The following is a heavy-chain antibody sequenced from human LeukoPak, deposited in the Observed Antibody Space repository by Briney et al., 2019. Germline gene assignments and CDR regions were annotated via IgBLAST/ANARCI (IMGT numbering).Heavy chain of an antibody. CDR3: AREPAASYYYYMDV. V-gene: IGHV1-18*01. D-gene: IGHD2-2*01. CDR2: ISAYNGST. CDR1: GYTFTSYG. Sequence: GASVKVSCKASGYTFTSYGISWVRQAPGQGLEWMGWISAYNGSTNYAQKLQGRVTMTTDTSTSTAYMELRSLRSDDTAVYYCAREPAASYYYYMDVWGKGTTVTVSS. J-gene: IGHJ6*03.